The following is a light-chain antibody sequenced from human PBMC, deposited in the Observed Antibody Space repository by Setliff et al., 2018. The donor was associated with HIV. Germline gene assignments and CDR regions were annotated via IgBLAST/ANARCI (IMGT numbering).Light chain of an antibody. CDR2: YDD. J-gene: IGLJ3*02. Sequence: QSVLTQPPSVSEAPRQRVTISCSGSSSNIGNNAVNWYQQLPGKAPRLLIYYDDLLPSGVSDRFSGSKSGTSASLAISGLQSEYEADYYCAAWDDTLNGRVFGGGTKVTVL. CDR1: SSNIGNNA. CDR3: AAWDDTLNGRV. V-gene: IGLV1-36*01.